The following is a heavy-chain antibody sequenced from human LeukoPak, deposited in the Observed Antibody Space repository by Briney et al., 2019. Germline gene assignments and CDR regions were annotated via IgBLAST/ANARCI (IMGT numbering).Heavy chain of an antibody. V-gene: IGHV3-23*01. J-gene: IGHJ4*02. D-gene: IGHD6-6*01. CDR1: GFTFSSYV. CDR3: AKDKPSSGLALLFDY. CDR2: ISGSGGST. Sequence: GGSLRLSCAASGFTFSSYVMSWVRQAPGKGLEWVSAISGSGGSTYYADSVKGRFTISRDNSKNTLYLQMNSLRAEDTAVYYCAKDKPSSGLALLFDYWGQGTLVTVSS.